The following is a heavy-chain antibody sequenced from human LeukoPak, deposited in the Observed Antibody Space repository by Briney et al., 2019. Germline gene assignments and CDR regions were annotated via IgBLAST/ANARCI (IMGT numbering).Heavy chain of an antibody. J-gene: IGHJ4*02. V-gene: IGHV3-20*04. D-gene: IGHD4-17*01. CDR2: INWNGGRT. Sequence: GGSLRLSCAGAGFTFNNYAMSWVRQAPGKGLEWVSGINWNGGRTGYADSVKGRFTISRDNAKNSLYLQMNSLRAEDTALYYCARDYDYGDYPGYWGQGTLVTVSS. CDR1: GFTFNNYA. CDR3: ARDYDYGDYPGY.